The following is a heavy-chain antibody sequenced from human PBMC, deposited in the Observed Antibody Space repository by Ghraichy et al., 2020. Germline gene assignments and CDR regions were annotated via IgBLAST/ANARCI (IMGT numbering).Heavy chain of an antibody. J-gene: IGHJ4*02. Sequence: SETLSLTCTVSGGSISSGSYYWGWIRQPPGKGLEWIGSIYYSGSTFYNPSLKSRVTISADTSQNQFSLKLSSVTAADTAVYYCGRRSYGYGFDYWGQGTLVTVSS. CDR3: GRRSYGYGFDY. D-gene: IGHD5-18*01. CDR1: GGSISSGSYY. CDR2: IYYSGST. V-gene: IGHV4-39*01.